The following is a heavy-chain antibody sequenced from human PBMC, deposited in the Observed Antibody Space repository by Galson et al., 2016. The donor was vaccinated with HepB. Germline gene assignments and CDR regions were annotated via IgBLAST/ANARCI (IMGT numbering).Heavy chain of an antibody. CDR1: GYTFNIFG. J-gene: IGHJ4*02. Sequence: SVKVSCKASGYTFNIFGIVWVRQAPGQGPEWMGWISTYNGNTEYAPKLQDRVTLTTGTAYMDLSSLSSEDTAIYYCALASRRGEYFDSWGQGTLVTVSS. D-gene: IGHD3-10*01. CDR2: ISTYNGNT. CDR3: ALASRRGEYFDS. V-gene: IGHV1-18*04.